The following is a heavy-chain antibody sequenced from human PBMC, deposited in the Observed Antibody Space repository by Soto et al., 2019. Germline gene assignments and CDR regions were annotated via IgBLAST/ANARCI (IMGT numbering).Heavy chain of an antibody. V-gene: IGHV4-34*01. D-gene: IGHD2-2*01. CDR1: GGSFSGYY. CDR2: INHSGST. Sequence: LETLSLTCAVYGGSFSGYYWSWIRQPPGKGLEWIGEINHSGSTNYNPSLKSRVTISVDTSKNQFSLKLSSVTAADTAVYYCASPHLGYCSSTSCYEFDYWGQGTLVTVSS. J-gene: IGHJ4*02. CDR3: ASPHLGYCSSTSCYEFDY.